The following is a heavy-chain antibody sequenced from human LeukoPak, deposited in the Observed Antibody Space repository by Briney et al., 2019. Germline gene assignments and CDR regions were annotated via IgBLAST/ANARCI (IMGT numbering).Heavy chain of an antibody. J-gene: IGHJ4*02. V-gene: IGHV3-23*01. CDR3: ARDLCWGCFDD. D-gene: IGHD3-10*02. CDR1: GFTFSRYG. Sequence: PGGSLRLSCEASGFTFSRYGMSWVRQAPGKGLEWVSAIRGSGGSTYYADSVKGRFTISRDNSRNTLYLQMNSLRVDDTAVYYCARDLCWGCFDDWGQGNLVTVSS. CDR2: IRGSGGST.